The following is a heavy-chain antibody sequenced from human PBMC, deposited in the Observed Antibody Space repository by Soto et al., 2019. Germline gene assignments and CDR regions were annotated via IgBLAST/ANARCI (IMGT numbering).Heavy chain of an antibody. J-gene: IGHJ5*02. Sequence: ASVKVSCNASVCTFTRYGISCVRQAPGQGLEWMGWISAYNGNTNYAQKLQGRFTMTTYTSTSTAYIELRSLRSDDTAVYYCARGGLLWFGELPPINRFDPWGQGTLVTVSS. V-gene: IGHV1-18*04. CDR2: ISAYNGNT. D-gene: IGHD3-10*01. CDR3: ARGGLLWFGELPPINRFDP. CDR1: VCTFTRYG.